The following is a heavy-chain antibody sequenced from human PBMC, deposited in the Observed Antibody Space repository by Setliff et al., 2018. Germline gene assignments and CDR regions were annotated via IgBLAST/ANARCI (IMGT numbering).Heavy chain of an antibody. CDR1: GFTFRNYG. D-gene: IGHD2-15*01. Sequence: PGGSLRLSCAASGFTFRNYGMHWVRQAPGKGPEWVVVIWFDGGNEFYADSVRGRFTISRDNSKNMLYLQMDSLRVEDTAVYYCAKDQGTGYCSGGSFYLFEHWGQGVQVTVSS. CDR3: AKDQGTGYCSGGSFYLFEH. CDR2: IWFDGGNE. V-gene: IGHV3-33*03. J-gene: IGHJ4*02.